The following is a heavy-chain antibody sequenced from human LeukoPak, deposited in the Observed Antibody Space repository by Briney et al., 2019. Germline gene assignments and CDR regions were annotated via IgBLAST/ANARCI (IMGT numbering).Heavy chain of an antibody. D-gene: IGHD3-10*01. CDR2: INPNSGGT. Sequence: ASVKVSCKASGYTFTGYYMHWVRQAPGQGLEWMGRINPNSGGTNYAQKFQGRVTMSRDTSITTAYMELSRLRSDDTAVYYCATAGSSRAAFDIWGQGTMVTVSS. V-gene: IGHV1-2*06. J-gene: IGHJ3*02. CDR1: GYTFTGYY. CDR3: ATAGSSRAAFDI.